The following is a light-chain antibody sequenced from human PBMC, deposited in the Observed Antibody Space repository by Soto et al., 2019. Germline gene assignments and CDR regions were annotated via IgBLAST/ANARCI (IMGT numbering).Light chain of an antibody. CDR3: QQYGSSPLT. Sequence: IVLTQSPGTLSLSPGERATLXXRASHGVSSSFLAWYQQKPGQAPRVXIYGASSRATGIPDRFSGSGSGTDFSLTISKLEPEDFAVYYCQQYGSSPLTFGGGTKVDIK. V-gene: IGKV3-20*01. J-gene: IGKJ4*01. CDR2: GAS. CDR1: HGVSSSF.